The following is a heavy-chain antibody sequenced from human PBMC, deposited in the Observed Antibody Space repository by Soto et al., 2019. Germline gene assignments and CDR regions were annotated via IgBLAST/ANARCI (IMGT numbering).Heavy chain of an antibody. CDR1: GYTFTSYG. CDR2: IGAYNGNT. Sequence: ASVKVSCKASGYTFTSYGISWVRQAPGQGLEWMGWIGAYNGNTNYAQKLQGRVTMTTDASTSTAYMELRSLRSDDTAVYYCARGYCSGGSCDRYNWFDPWGQGTLVTVSS. V-gene: IGHV1-18*01. CDR3: ARGYCSGGSCDRYNWFDP. J-gene: IGHJ5*02. D-gene: IGHD2-15*01.